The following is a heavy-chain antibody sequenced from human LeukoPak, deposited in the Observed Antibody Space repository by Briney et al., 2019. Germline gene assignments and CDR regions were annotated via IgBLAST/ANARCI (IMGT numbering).Heavy chain of an antibody. V-gene: IGHV5-51*01. CDR2: IYPGDSDT. D-gene: IGHD1-26*01. Sequence: GGSLQISCKGSGYIFTNYWIAWVRQLPGKGLEWMGIIYPGDSDTRYSPSFQGQVTISADKSISTAYLPWSSLKASDTAMYYCARRSGNFQADYNFDYWGQGTLVTVSS. CDR1: GYIFTNYW. CDR3: ARRSGNFQADYNFDY. J-gene: IGHJ4*02.